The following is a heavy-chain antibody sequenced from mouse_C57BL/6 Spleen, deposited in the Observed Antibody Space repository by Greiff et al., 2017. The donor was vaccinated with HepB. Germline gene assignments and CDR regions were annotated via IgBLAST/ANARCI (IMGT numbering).Heavy chain of an antibody. J-gene: IGHJ2*01. Sequence: VQLQQSGPVLVKPGASVKMSCKASGYTFTDYYMNWVKQSHGKSLEWIGVINPYNGGTSYNQKFKGKATLTVDKSSSTAYMERNSLTSEDSAVYYCARSYYSNSYYLDYWGQGTTLTVSS. V-gene: IGHV1-19*01. CDR3: ARSYYSNSYYLDY. CDR1: GYTFTDYY. D-gene: IGHD2-5*01. CDR2: INPYNGGT.